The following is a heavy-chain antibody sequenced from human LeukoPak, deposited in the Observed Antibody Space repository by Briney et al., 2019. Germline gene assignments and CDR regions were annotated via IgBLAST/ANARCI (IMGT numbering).Heavy chain of an antibody. CDR1: GDSISSYF. J-gene: IGHJ5*02. CDR2: IYYSGST. CDR3: ARREYNWFDP. V-gene: IGHV4-59*01. Sequence: SETLSLTCTVSGDSISSYFWSWIRRPPGKGLEWIGYIYYSGSTNYNPSLKSRVTISLDTSKNQFSLKLSSVTAADTAVYYCARREYNWFDPWGQGTLVTVSS.